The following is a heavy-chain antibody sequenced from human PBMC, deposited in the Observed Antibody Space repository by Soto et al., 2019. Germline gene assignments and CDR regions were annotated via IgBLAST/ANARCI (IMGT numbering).Heavy chain of an antibody. CDR1: GADISTYS. CDR2: IYTSASI. CDR3: ARDREAGYNFYYGMDV. D-gene: IGHD6-19*01. V-gene: IGHV4-4*07. Sequence: SETLSLTCIVSGADISTYSWTWIRQPAGKGLEWIGRIYTSASINYNPSLKGRVTLSVDTSTNQVSLRLASVTAADTAIYYCARDREAGYNFYYGMDVWGQGTTVTVSS. J-gene: IGHJ6*02.